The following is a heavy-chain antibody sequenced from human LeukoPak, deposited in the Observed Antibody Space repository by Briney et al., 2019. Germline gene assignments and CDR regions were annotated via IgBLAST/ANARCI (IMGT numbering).Heavy chain of an antibody. CDR1: GFTFSSYV. CDR2: ISYDGRNK. CDR3: ARDKGYGTYYYMDV. D-gene: IGHD1-1*01. Sequence: GGSLRLSCAVSGFTFSSYVMHWVRQPPGKGLEWVAVISYDGRNKYYADSVKGRFTISRDNSKNTLYLQMNSVRAEDTAVYYCARDKGYGTYYYMDVWGKGTTVTVSS. J-gene: IGHJ6*03. V-gene: IGHV3-30*04.